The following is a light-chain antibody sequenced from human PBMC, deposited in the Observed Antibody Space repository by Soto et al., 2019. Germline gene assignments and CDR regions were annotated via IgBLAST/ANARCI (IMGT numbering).Light chain of an antibody. CDR1: QSVTSNY. CDR2: GAS. J-gene: IGKJ1*01. V-gene: IGKV3-20*01. CDR3: QHYVTSLTT. Sequence: EIVLTQSPGTLSLSPGERATLSCGASQSVTSNYLAWYQQKPGQAPRLLIFGASIRVKGIPDRFIGSGSGTDFTLTISRLEPEDFAMYYCQHYVTSLTTFGQGTKVEVK.